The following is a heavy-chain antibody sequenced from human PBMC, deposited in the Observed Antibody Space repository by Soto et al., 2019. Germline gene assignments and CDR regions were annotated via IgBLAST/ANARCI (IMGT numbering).Heavy chain of an antibody. Sequence: SGPTLVNPTQTLTLTCTFSGFSLNTRGMGVGWIRQPPGKALEWLAFIYWDDDKRYSPSLKSRLTITKDTSKNQVVLRMTNMDPVDTATYYCAHRKYSDYVTYWGQGTLVTVSS. CDR2: IYWDDDK. V-gene: IGHV2-5*02. CDR1: GFSLNTRGMG. J-gene: IGHJ4*02. D-gene: IGHD4-17*01. CDR3: AHRKYSDYVTY.